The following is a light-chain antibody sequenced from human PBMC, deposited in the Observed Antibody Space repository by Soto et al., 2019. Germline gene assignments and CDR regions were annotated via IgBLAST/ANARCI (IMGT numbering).Light chain of an antibody. Sequence: QTVVTQEPSFSVSPGGTVTHTCGLSSGSVSTSYYPSWYQQTPGQAPRTLIYSTNTRSSGVPDRFSGSILGNKAALTITGAQADDESDYYCVLYMGSGISVFGGGATLTVL. CDR1: SGSVSTSYY. J-gene: IGLJ2*01. CDR2: STN. CDR3: VLYMGSGISV. V-gene: IGLV8-61*01.